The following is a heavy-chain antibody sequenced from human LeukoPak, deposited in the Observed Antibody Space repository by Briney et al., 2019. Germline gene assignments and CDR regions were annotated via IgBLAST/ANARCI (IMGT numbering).Heavy chain of an antibody. CDR1: GVTFSIYA. V-gene: IGHV1-69*13. CDR3: ARTYYYGSGTVNYFDY. CDR2: IIPIFGTA. D-gene: IGHD3-10*01. Sequence: SVKLSCKASGVTFSIYAISWVRQAPAQGLEWMGGIIPIFGTANYAQKFHVRFTITADESTSTAYMELSSLRPEDTPVYYCARTYYYGSGTVNYFDYWGQGTLVTVSS. J-gene: IGHJ4*02.